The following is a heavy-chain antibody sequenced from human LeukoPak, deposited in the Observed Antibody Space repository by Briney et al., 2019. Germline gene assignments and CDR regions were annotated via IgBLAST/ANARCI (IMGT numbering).Heavy chain of an antibody. CDR1: GYTFTNYG. Sequence: ASVKVSCKASGYTFTNYGINWVRQAPGQGLELMGWISAYNGNRNYVQKFQGRVTMTTYTSTSTAYMELRSLRSDDTAVYYCARADDYGGKTVYWGQGTLVTVSS. CDR2: ISAYNGNR. D-gene: IGHD4-23*01. V-gene: IGHV1-18*01. J-gene: IGHJ4*02. CDR3: ARADDYGGKTVY.